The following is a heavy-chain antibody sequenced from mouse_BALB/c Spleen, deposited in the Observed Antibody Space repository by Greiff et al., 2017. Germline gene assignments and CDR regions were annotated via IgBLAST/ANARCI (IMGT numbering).Heavy chain of an antibody. CDR2: IDPANGNT. CDR1: GFNIKDTY. D-gene: IGHD2-3*01. Sequence: EVQLQQSGAELVRPGALVKLSCKASGFNIKDTYMHWVKQRPEQGLEWIGRIDPANGNTKYDPKFQGKATITADTSSNTAYLQLSSLTSEDTAVYYCARVDGYYVFDYWGQGTTLTVSS. V-gene: IGHV14-3*02. J-gene: IGHJ2*01. CDR3: ARVDGYYVFDY.